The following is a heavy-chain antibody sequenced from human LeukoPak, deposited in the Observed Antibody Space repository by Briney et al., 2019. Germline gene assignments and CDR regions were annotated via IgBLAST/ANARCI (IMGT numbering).Heavy chain of an antibody. CDR1: GGSISSYY. CDR3: ASIEMATIVGFDY. J-gene: IGHJ4*02. V-gene: IGHV4-59*05. CDR2: MYYSGST. Sequence: SETLSLTCTVSGGSISSYYWSWIRQPPGKGLEWIGSMYYSGSTYYKPSLKSRVTISVDTSKNQFSLKLTSVTAADTAVYYCASIEMATIVGFDYWGQGTLVTVSS. D-gene: IGHD5-24*01.